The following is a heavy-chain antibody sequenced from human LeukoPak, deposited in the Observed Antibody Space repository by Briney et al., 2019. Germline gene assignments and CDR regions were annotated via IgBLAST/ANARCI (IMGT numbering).Heavy chain of an antibody. J-gene: IGHJ4*02. CDR2: IRSKANSYAT. V-gene: IGHV3-73*01. CDR3: TRPVDGAVTRDY. Sequence: PGGSLRLSCAASGFTFSGSAMHWVRQASGKGLEWVGRIRSKANSYATAYAASVKGRFTISRDDSKNTAYLQMNSLKTEDTAVYYCTRPVDGAVTRDYWGQGTLVTVSS. CDR1: GFTFSGSA. D-gene: IGHD4-17*01.